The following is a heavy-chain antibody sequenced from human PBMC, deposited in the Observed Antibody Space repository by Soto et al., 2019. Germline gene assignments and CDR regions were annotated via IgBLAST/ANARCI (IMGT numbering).Heavy chain of an antibody. Sequence: LRLSCAASGFAFSGYGMHWVRQAPGKGLEWVAFIWFDGSDALYSDSVKGRFSITRDNSKNTLFLQLNSLRGDDTAVYYCAREGYCSGGGCSGGMDVWGQGTTVTVSS. CDR2: IWFDGSDA. CDR1: GFAFSGYG. J-gene: IGHJ6*02. D-gene: IGHD2-15*01. CDR3: AREGYCSGGGCSGGMDV. V-gene: IGHV3-33*01.